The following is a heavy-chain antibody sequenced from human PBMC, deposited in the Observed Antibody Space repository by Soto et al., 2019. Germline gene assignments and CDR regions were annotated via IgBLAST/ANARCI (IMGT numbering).Heavy chain of an antibody. J-gene: IGHJ6*02. Sequence: SVKVSCKASGGSIRNYAVSWVRQAPGQGLEWMGGITPVSGSAQYAQKFQDRVTITADGSTGTAYMELSSLRSEDTAVYYCAKDLSTSGFHYGMDVWGQGTTVTVSS. CDR3: AKDLSTSGFHYGMDV. V-gene: IGHV1-69*13. CDR2: ITPVSGSA. CDR1: GGSIRNYA.